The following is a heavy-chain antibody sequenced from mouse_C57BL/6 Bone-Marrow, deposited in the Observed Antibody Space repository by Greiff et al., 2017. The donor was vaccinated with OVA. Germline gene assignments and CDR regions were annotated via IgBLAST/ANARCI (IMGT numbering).Heavy chain of an antibody. CDR1: EYEFPSHD. CDR3: ARHAYYGSKGEYAMDY. V-gene: IGHV5-2*01. D-gene: IGHD1-1*01. Sequence: EVNVVESGGGLVQPGESLKLSCESNEYEFPSHDMSWVRKTPEKRLEWVAAINSDGGSTYYPDTMERRFIISRDNTKKTLYLQMSSLRSEDTALYYCARHAYYGSKGEYAMDYWGQGTSVTVSS. J-gene: IGHJ4*01. CDR2: INSDGGST.